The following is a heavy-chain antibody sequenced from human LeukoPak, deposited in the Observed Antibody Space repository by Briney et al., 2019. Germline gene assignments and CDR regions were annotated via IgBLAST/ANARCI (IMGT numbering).Heavy chain of an antibody. D-gene: IGHD3-3*01. CDR2: ISYDGSNK. CDR3: AKAAQYYDFWSGYYSGYYYYYMDV. CDR1: GFTFSSYA. V-gene: IGHV3-30*04. J-gene: IGHJ6*03. Sequence: PGGSLRLSCAASGFTFSSYAMHWVRQAPGKGLEWVALISYDGSNKYYADSVKGRFTISRDNSQNTLYLQMNSLRAEDTAVYYCAKAAQYYDFWSGYYSGYYYYYMDVWGKGTTVTVSS.